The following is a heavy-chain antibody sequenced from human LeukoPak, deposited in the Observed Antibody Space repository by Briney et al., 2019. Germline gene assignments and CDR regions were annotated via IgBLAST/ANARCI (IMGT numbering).Heavy chain of an antibody. V-gene: IGHV1-2*02. J-gene: IGHJ4*02. CDR2: LNPNDGDT. Sequence: ASVKVSCTASGYTFTDYYMHWVRQAPGQGFEWMGWLNPNDGDTNYAQKFQGRVTMTRDTSISTAHMEVIRLRSDDTAVYYCARANFRYCSSSTCLFDYWGPGTLVTVSS. CDR3: ARANFRYCSSSTCLFDY. D-gene: IGHD2-2*01. CDR1: GYTFTDYY.